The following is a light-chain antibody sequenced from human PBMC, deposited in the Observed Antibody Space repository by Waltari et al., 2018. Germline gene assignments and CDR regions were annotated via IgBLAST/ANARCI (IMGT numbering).Light chain of an antibody. V-gene: IGKV1-9*01. Sequence: DIQLTQSPSFLSASVGDRVTITCRASQGISKYLAWYQQKPGKAPNLLIYAASALQSGVPSRFSGSGSGSGTEFTLTISSLQPEDFATYYCPRLNSYPPWTFGQGTKVEIK. CDR3: PRLNSYPPWT. CDR1: QGISKY. J-gene: IGKJ1*01. CDR2: AAS.